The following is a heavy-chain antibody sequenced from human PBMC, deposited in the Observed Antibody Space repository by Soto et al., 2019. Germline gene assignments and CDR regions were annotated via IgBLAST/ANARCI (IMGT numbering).Heavy chain of an antibody. V-gene: IGHV4-4*02. J-gene: IGHJ4*02. CDR1: GGSISSNNW. CDR2: IYPSGNT. Sequence: SETVSLTCAVSGGSISSNNWWSWVRQPPGKGLEWIGEIYPSGNTKYNPSLKSRVTISVDKSKNQFSLKVNSVTAADTAVYYCVRGMGVASGGPLEYWGQGTLVTVSS. D-gene: IGHD2-15*01. CDR3: VRGMGVASGGPLEY.